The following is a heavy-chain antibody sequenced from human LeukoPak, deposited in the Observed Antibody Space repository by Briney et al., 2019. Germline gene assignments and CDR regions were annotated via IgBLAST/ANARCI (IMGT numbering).Heavy chain of an antibody. V-gene: IGHV1-2*03. Sequence: LGASVKVSCKASGYTFTGYYMHWVRQAPGQGLEWMGWINPNSGGTNYAQKFQGRVTMTRDTSISTAYMELSRLRSDDTAVYYCARQYGDLGSSSFDYWGQGTLVTVSS. CDR3: ARQYGDLGSSSFDY. D-gene: IGHD4-17*01. CDR1: GYTFTGYY. J-gene: IGHJ4*02. CDR2: INPNSGGT.